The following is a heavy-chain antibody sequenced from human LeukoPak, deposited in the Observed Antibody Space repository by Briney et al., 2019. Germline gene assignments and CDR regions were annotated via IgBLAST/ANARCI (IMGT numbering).Heavy chain of an antibody. CDR1: GGSISSGGYY. CDR3: ARDGGELPLDY. Sequence: PSETLSLNCTVSGGSISSGGYYWSWIRQHPGKGLEWIGYIYYSGSTYYNPSLKSRVTISVDTSKNQFSLKLSSVTAADTAVYYCARDGGELPLDYWGQGTLVTVSS. V-gene: IGHV4-31*03. J-gene: IGHJ4*02. CDR2: IYYSGST. D-gene: IGHD1-26*01.